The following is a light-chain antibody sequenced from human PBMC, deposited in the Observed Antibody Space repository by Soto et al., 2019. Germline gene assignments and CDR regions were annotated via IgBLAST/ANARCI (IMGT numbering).Light chain of an antibody. CDR1: QSVSSSY. CDR2: GAF. CDR3: QQYGSSPRGT. J-gene: IGKJ2*01. Sequence: EIVLTQSPGTLSLCLGEKATLSCRASQSVSSSYLAWYQQTPGQAPRLLIYGAFNRATGIPDRFSGSGSGTDFTISISRLEPEDFAVYSCQQYGSSPRGTFGQGTKLEIK. V-gene: IGKV3-20*01.